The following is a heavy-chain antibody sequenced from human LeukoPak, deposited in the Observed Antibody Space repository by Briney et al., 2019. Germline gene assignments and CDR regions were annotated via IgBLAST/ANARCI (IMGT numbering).Heavy chain of an antibody. V-gene: IGHV3-23*01. Sequence: GGSLRLSCAASGFTFSSYAMAWVRQAPGKGLEWVSAISGSGISTYYAESVRGRFTVSRDNPKNTLYLHMTSLRAEDTAVYYCAKDRWGVYEHCCEPFDYWGQGTLVTVSS. CDR3: AKDRWGVYEHCCEPFDY. D-gene: IGHD2-21*01. CDR2: ISGSGIST. J-gene: IGHJ4*02. CDR1: GFTFSSYA.